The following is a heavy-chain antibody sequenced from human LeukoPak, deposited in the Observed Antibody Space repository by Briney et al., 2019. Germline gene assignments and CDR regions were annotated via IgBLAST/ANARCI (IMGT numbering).Heavy chain of an antibody. CDR3: AKDLRGFLYYFDY. D-gene: IGHD3-16*01. V-gene: IGHV3-48*03. CDR2: ISSSGSTM. Sequence: GGSLRLSCAASGFTFSSSEMNWVRQAPGKGLDWVSYISSSGSTMYYADSVKGRFTISRDNAENSLYLQMSSLRADDTAVYYCAKDLRGFLYYFDYWGQGTLVTVSS. J-gene: IGHJ4*02. CDR1: GFTFSSSE.